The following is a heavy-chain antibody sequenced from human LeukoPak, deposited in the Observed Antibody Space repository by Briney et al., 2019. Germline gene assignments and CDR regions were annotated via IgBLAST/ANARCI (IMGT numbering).Heavy chain of an antibody. D-gene: IGHD6-13*01. V-gene: IGHV3-23*01. J-gene: IGHJ1*01. CDR3: AKDSSSSWVEYFQH. CDR1: GFTFSSYA. Sequence: GGSLRLSCAASGFTFSSYAMSWVRQAPGKGLEWVSAISGSGGSTYYADSVKGRFTISRDNSKNTLYLQMNSLRAEDMAVYYCAKDSSSSWVEYFQHWGQGTLVTVSS. CDR2: ISGSGGST.